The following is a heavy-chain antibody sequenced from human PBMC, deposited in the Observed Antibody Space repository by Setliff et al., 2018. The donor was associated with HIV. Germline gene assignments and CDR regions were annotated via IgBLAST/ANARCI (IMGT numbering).Heavy chain of an antibody. CDR3: VRLGCHTTTVGEVEVAATARGGFDH. D-gene: IGHD1-26*01. V-gene: IGHV1-46*01. CDR1: GPLFTSYY. CDR2: INHRGGGT. Sequence: APVKVSSKASGPLFTSYYLQWVRQAPGQRFEWLGIINHRGGGTSYRQAFQGRVTMTRDTSTRTVYMELTSRTPADTAMYYCVRLGCHTTTVGEVEVAATARGGFDHWGQGTMVTVSS. J-gene: IGHJ4*02.